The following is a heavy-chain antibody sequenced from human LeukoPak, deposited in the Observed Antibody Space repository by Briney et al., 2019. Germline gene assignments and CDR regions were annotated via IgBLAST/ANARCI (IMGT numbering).Heavy chain of an antibody. D-gene: IGHD3-9*01. CDR2: ITSSSSYT. CDR3: ARIGNDILTGYLSYYYGMDV. V-gene: IGHV3-11*06. J-gene: IGHJ6*04. Sequence: GGSLRLSCAASGFTFSDYYMSWIRQAPGKGLERASYITSSSSYTNYADSVKGRFTISRDNAKNSLYLQMNSLRAEDTAVYYCARIGNDILTGYLSYYYGMDVWGKGTTVTVSS. CDR1: GFTFSDYY.